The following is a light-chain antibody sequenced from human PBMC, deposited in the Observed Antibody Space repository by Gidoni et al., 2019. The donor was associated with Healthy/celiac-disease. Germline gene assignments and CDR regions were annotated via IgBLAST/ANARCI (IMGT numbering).Light chain of an antibody. Sequence: EIVLTQSPGTLSLSPGERATLSCRASQSVSSSYLAWYQQTPGQAPRLLIYGASSRATGIPDRFSGSGSGTDFTLTISRLEPEDFEVYYSQQSGTFXQXTKLEIK. J-gene: IGKJ2*01. V-gene: IGKV3-20*01. CDR1: QSVSSSY. CDR2: GAS. CDR3: QQSGT.